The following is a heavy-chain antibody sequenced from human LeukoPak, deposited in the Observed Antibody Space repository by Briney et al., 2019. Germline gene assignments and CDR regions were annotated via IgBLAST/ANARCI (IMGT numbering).Heavy chain of an antibody. J-gene: IGHJ3*02. CDR1: GGSISSYY. D-gene: IGHD5-18*01. CDR2: IYYSGST. V-gene: IGHV4-59*05. Sequence: SETLSLTCTVSGGSISSYYWSWIRQPPGKGLEWIGSIYYSGSTYYNPSLKSRVTISVDTSKNQFSLKLSSVTAADTAVYYCARYKKGYSYGSDAFDIWGQGTMVTVSS. CDR3: ARYKKGYSYGSDAFDI.